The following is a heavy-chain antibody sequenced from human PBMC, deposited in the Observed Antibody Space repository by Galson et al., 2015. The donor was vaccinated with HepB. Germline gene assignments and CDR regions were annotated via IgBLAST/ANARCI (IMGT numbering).Heavy chain of an antibody. V-gene: IGHV3-21*01. CDR2: ISSSSSYI. D-gene: IGHD5-24*01. CDR1: GFTFSSYS. Sequence: SLRLSCAASGFTFSSYSMNWVRQAPGKGLEWVSSISSSSSYIYYADSVKGRFTISRDNAKNSLYLQMNSLRAEDTAVYYCARDDARDKRAPAGYYYYGMDVWGQGTTVTVSS. CDR3: ARDDARDKRAPAGYYYYGMDV. J-gene: IGHJ6*02.